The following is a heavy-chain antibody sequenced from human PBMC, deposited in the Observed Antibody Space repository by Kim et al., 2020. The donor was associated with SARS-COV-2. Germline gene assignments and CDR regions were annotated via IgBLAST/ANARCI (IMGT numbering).Heavy chain of an antibody. J-gene: IGHJ6*02. D-gene: IGHD2-15*01. V-gene: IGHV3-74*01. Sequence: GRFTISRDTATNTLYLQMNSLRAEDTAVYYCARDLYILTPKDYYYYGMDVWGQGTTVTVSS. CDR3: ARDLYILTPKDYYYYGMDV.